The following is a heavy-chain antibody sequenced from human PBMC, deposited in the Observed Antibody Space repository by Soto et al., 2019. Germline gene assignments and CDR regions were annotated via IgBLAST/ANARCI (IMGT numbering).Heavy chain of an antibody. D-gene: IGHD5-12*01. CDR3: ARGVEMATIS. CDR2: INHSGST. V-gene: IGHV4-34*01. J-gene: IGHJ4*02. CDR1: GGSFSGYY. Sequence: SETLSLTCAVYGGSFSGYYWSWIRQPPGKGLEWIGEINHSGSTNYNPSLKSRVTISVDTSKNQFSLKLSSVTAADTAVYYCARGVEMATISWGQGTLVIVSS.